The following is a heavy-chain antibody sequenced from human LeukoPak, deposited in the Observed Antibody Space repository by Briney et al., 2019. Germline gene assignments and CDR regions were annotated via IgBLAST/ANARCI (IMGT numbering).Heavy chain of an antibody. CDR2: IRSKANSYAT. J-gene: IGHJ6*03. V-gene: IGHV3-73*01. CDR1: GFTFSSYG. Sequence: GGSLRLSCAASGFTFSSYGMHWVRQASGKGLEWVGRIRSKANSYATAYAASVKGRFTISRDDSKNTAYLQMNSLKTEDTAVYYCTPTGDSGYCYYYMDVWGKGTTVTVSS. CDR3: TPTGDSGYCYYYMDV. D-gene: IGHD4-17*01.